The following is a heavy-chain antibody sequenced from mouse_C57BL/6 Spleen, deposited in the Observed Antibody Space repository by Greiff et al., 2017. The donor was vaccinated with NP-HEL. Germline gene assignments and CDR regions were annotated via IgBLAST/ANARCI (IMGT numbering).Heavy chain of an antibody. CDR3: ARSSYGSSRAWFAY. CDR1: GYTFTRYW. D-gene: IGHD1-1*01. Sequence: VKLQQPGAELVRPGTSVKLSCKASGYTFTRYWMHWVKQRPGQGLEWIGVIDPSDSYTNYNQKFKGKATLTVDTSSSTAYMQLSSLTSEDSAVYYCARSSYGSSRAWFAYWGQGTLVTVSA. J-gene: IGHJ3*01. V-gene: IGHV1-59*01. CDR2: IDPSDSYT.